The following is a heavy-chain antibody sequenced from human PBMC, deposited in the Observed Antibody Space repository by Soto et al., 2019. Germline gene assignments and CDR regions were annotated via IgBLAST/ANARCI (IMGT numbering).Heavy chain of an antibody. V-gene: IGHV2-5*02. J-gene: IGHJ5*02. CDR2: IYWDDDK. Sequence: QITLKESGPTLVRPTQTLTLTCTFSGFSLSTTGVGVGWIRQPPGEALEWLALIYWDDDKRYSPSLKSRLTSTXDXXKNQVTLPMTTMDPVDTATYYCAQRPRYYGLGSARGHWFDPWGPGTLVTVSS. CDR1: GFSLSTTGVG. CDR3: AQRPRYYGLGSARGHWFDP. D-gene: IGHD3-10*01.